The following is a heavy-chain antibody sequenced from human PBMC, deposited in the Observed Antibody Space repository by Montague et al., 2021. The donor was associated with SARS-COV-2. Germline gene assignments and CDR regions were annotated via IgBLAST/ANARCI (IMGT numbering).Heavy chain of an antibody. CDR2: IHYNGYT. D-gene: IGHD1-26*01. Sequence: SETLSLTCTVSGGLSTTDPSNSDFWSWIRQTPGKELEWIGWIHYNGYTNYNPSLKSRVTISIDTSKRYFSLRLNFLTATDTAVYYCARGHTFGPGARGFEHWGQGTLVTVAS. V-gene: IGHV4-61*03. J-gene: IGHJ4*02. CDR3: ARGHTFGPGARGFEH. CDR1: GGLSTTDPSNSDF.